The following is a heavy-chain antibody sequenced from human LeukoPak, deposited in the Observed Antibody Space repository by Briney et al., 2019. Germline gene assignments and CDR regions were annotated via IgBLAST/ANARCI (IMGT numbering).Heavy chain of an antibody. CDR2: IYYSGST. J-gene: IGHJ5*02. CDR3: ARSYYGWGWFDP. CDR1: GGSISSYY. Sequence: SAPLSLPSTVSGGSISSYYWSWIRQPPGKGLEWIGYIYYSGSTNYNPSLKSRVTISVDTSKNQFSLKLSSVTAADTAVYYCARSYYGWGWFDPWGQGTLVTVSS. V-gene: IGHV4-59*01. D-gene: IGHD3-10*01.